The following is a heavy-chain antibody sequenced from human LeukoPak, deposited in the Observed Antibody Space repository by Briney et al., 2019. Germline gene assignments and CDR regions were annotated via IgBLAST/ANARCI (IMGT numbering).Heavy chain of an antibody. CDR2: IYYNGNT. Sequence: PSETLSLTCSVSDGSINSYYWNWIRRPPGKGLEWIGYIYYNGNTNYNPSLKSRVTISVDTSKNQFSLKLSSVTAADTAVYYCARHTTTPDSYLAYWGQGTLVTVSS. V-gene: IGHV4-59*01. J-gene: IGHJ4*02. D-gene: IGHD1-1*01. CDR3: ARHTTTPDSYLAY. CDR1: DGSINSYY.